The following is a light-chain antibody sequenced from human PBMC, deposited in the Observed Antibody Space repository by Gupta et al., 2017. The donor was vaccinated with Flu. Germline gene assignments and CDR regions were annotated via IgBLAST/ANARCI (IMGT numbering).Light chain of an antibody. CDR1: QGISNY. CDR3: QQLNSYPRT. V-gene: IGKV1-9*01. J-gene: IGKJ1*01. Sequence: MTCRASQGISNYLAWYQQKPGKAPKLLIYGASTLQSDVPSRFSGYGSGPEFTLTITSLQPEDLATYYCQQLNSYPRTFGQGTKVVVK. CDR2: GAS.